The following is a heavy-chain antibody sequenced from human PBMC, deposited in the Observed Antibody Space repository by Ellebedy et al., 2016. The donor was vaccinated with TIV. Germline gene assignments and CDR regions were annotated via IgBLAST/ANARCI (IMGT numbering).Heavy chain of an antibody. D-gene: IGHD3-10*01. J-gene: IGHJ4*02. CDR2: IYSNGRT. Sequence: MPSETLSLTCTVSGGSIINYYWNRIRQPAGKGLEWIGRIYSNGRTNNNPSLKSRVTMSVDTSKNQFSLRLSSVTAADTAVYYCARDLTLVRGAIGYWGQGTLVTVSS. CDR1: GGSIINYY. V-gene: IGHV4-4*07. CDR3: ARDLTLVRGAIGY.